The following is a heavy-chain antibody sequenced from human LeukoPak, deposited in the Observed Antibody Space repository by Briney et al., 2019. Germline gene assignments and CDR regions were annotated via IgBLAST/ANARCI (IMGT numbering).Heavy chain of an antibody. J-gene: IGHJ6*03. Sequence: ASVKVSCKASGYTFTGYYMHWVRQAPGQGLEWMRWINPNSGGTNYAQKFQGRVTMTRDTSISTAYMELSRLRSDDTAVYYCARADEPLGATTPFKDYYYYMDVWGKGTTVTVSS. CDR1: GYTFTGYY. CDR3: ARADEPLGATTPFKDYYYYMDV. D-gene: IGHD1-26*01. CDR2: INPNSGGT. V-gene: IGHV1-2*02.